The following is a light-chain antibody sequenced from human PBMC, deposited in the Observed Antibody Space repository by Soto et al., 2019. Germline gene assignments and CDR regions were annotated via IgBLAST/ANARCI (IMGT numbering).Light chain of an antibody. CDR3: LQSGMLRP. CDR1: QRVTSRY. J-gene: IGKJ1*01. Sequence: IVFTTSPGTLTLSPGERATLSCRASQRVTSRYLGWSQQKPGQAPRLLIYGASSRATGIPDRFSGSGSGTDFTLTISSLEPEDIAVYSCLQSGMLRPFCEGTKV. CDR2: GAS. V-gene: IGKV3-20*01.